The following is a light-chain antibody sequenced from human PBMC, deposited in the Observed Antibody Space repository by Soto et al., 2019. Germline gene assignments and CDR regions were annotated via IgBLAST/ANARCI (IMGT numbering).Light chain of an antibody. CDR3: QQYNSYTLT. V-gene: IGKV1-5*03. Sequence: DIQMTQSPSTLSASVGDRVTITCRASQSISSWLAWYQQKPGKAPNLLIYKASSLESGVPSRFSGSGSGTELNLTISSLQPDDFATYYCQQYNSYTLTFGGGTKVEIK. CDR2: KAS. CDR1: QSISSW. J-gene: IGKJ4*01.